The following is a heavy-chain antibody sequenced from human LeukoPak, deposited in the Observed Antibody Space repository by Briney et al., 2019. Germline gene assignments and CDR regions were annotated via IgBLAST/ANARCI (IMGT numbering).Heavy chain of an antibody. V-gene: IGHV3-15*01. J-gene: IGHJ6*03. CDR3: TTLGYCSGGSCYRSLFMDL. Sequence: GGSLRLSCAASGFTFTNAWLSWVRQAPGKGLEWVGRIKSKTDGGTIDYAAPVKGLFSISRDDSRNTVFLQMNSLKTEDTAVYYCTTLGYCSGGSCYRSLFMDLWGKGTTVTVSS. CDR1: GFTFTNAW. D-gene: IGHD2-15*01. CDR2: IKSKTDGGTI.